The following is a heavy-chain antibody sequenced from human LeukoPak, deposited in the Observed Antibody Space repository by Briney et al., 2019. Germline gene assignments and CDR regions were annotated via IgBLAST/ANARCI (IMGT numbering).Heavy chain of an antibody. CDR3: ARVSSGSYRHFDP. D-gene: IGHD1-26*01. J-gene: IGHJ5*02. V-gene: IGHV4-34*01. CDR1: GGSFSGYY. CDR2: INHSGST. Sequence: SETLSLTCAVYGGSFSGYYWSWIRQPPGKGLEWIGEINHSGSTNYNPSLKSRVTISVDTSKNQFSLKLSSVTAADTAVYYCARVSSGSYRHFDPWGQGTLVTVSS.